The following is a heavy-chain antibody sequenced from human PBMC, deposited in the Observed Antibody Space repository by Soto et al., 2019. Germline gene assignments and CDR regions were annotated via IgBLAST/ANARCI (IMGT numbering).Heavy chain of an antibody. Sequence: GGSLRLSCAASGFTFSTYWMHWIRQVPGKCLEWVSRINSDASHTYYAYSVKGRFTISRDNANNTLHLEMNSLRAEDTAVYYWVRDAHCLPTSCYGNWFEPWGQGTLVTVSS. D-gene: IGHD2-2*01. CDR2: INSDASHT. CDR1: GFTFSTYW. CDR3: VRDAHCLPTSCYGNWFEP. J-gene: IGHJ5*02. V-gene: IGHV3-74*01.